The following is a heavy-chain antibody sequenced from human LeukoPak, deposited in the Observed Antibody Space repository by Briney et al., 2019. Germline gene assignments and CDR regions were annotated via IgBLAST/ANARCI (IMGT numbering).Heavy chain of an antibody. D-gene: IGHD2-21*02. J-gene: IGHJ4*02. Sequence: SETLSLTCTVSGASFTSNYWSWIRQPPGKGLEWTGYIYYSGTTTYNPSLERRVTMSVDMSKTQFSLRLNSVTATDTAVYYCARLDCGGDCYVDYWGQGNLVTVSS. CDR1: GASFTSNY. V-gene: IGHV4-59*08. CDR2: IYYSGTT. CDR3: ARLDCGGDCYVDY.